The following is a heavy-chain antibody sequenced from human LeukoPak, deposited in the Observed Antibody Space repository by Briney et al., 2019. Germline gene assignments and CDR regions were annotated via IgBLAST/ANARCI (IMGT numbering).Heavy chain of an antibody. Sequence: SETLSLTCAVYGGSFSGYYWSWIRQPPGKGLEWPGEINHSGSTNYNPSLKSRVTISVDTSKNQFSLRLSSVTAADTAVYYCARGYSSSPILDYWGQGTLVTVSS. D-gene: IGHD6-13*01. V-gene: IGHV4-34*01. CDR2: INHSGST. J-gene: IGHJ4*02. CDR3: ARGYSSSPILDY. CDR1: GGSFSGYY.